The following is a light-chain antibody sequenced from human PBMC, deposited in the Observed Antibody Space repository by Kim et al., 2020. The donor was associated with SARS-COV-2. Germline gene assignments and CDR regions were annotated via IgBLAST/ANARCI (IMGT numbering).Light chain of an antibody. CDR1: QSISTY. CDR2: AAS. Sequence: DIQMTQSPSSLSASVGDRVTITCRASQSISTYLNWYQQKPGKAPKLLISAASSLQSGVPSRFSGSGSGTDFTLTINSLQPDDFATYYCQQSYITPPAFGQGTKVDIK. CDR3: QQSYITPPA. J-gene: IGKJ1*01. V-gene: IGKV1-39*01.